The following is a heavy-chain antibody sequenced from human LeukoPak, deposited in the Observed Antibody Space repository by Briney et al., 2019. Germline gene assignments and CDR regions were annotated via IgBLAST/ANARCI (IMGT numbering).Heavy chain of an antibody. CDR1: GFTVSSNY. CDR2: IYSGGTT. CDR3: ASGGRYSGSYSVVDY. Sequence: GGSLRLSCATSGFTVSSNYMSWVRQAPGRGLEWVSVIYSGGTTYYADSVKGRFTVSRGSSKNTLYLQMNSLRAEDTAVYYCASGGRYSGSYSVVDYWGQGTLVTVSS. J-gene: IGHJ4*02. V-gene: IGHV3-53*01. D-gene: IGHD1-26*01.